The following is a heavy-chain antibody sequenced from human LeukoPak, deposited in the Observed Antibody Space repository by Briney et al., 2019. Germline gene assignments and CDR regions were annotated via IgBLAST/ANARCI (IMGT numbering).Heavy chain of an antibody. J-gene: IGHJ4*02. CDR1: GGTFSSYA. V-gene: IGHV1-69*05. CDR3: ARVTAVAGTGDFDY. D-gene: IGHD6-19*01. CDR2: IIPIFGTA. Sequence: ASVKVSCKASGGTFSSYAISWVRQAPGQGLEWMGGIIPIFGTANYAQKLQGRVTMTTDTSTSTAYMELRSLRSDDTAVYYCARVTAVAGTGDFDYWGQGTLVTVSS.